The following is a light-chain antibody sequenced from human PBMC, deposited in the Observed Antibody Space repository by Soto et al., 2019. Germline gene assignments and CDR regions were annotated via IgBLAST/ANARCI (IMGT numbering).Light chain of an antibody. Sequence: QLVLTQSPSASASLGASVKLTCTLSSGHSSYAIAWHQQQPEKGPRYLMKLNSDGSHSKGDGIPDRFSGSSSGAERYLTISSLQSEDEADYYCQTWGNGIPWVFGGRTKLTVL. V-gene: IGLV4-69*01. CDR2: LNSDGSH. CDR1: SGHSSYA. CDR3: QTWGNGIPWV. J-gene: IGLJ3*02.